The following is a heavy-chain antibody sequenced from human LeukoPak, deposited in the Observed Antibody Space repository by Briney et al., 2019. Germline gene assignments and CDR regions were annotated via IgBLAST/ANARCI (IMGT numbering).Heavy chain of an antibody. D-gene: IGHD5-12*01. Sequence: GESLKISCKGSGYSFGTYWIAWVRQMPGKGLEWMGIIYPADSDTRYSPSFQGQVTISADKSINTAYLQWSSLKTSDTAMYYCARQVVATSYLHFWGQGTMVTVSS. V-gene: IGHV5-51*01. CDR1: GYSFGTYW. CDR2: IYPADSDT. J-gene: IGHJ3*01. CDR3: ARQVVATSYLHF.